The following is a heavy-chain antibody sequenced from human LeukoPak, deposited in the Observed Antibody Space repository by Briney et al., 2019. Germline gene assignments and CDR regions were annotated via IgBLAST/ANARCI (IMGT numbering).Heavy chain of an antibody. CDR1: GFTVSGNY. CDR3: AREASYESGAFDI. J-gene: IGHJ3*02. CDR2: IYSGGTT. V-gene: IGHV3-53*01. Sequence: GGSLRLSCAASGFTVSGNYMTWVRQAPGKGLEWVSVIYSGGTTYYADSVKGRFTISRHNSNNTLYLQMNSLRDEDTAVYYCAREASYESGAFDIWGQGTVVTVSS. D-gene: IGHD3-3*01.